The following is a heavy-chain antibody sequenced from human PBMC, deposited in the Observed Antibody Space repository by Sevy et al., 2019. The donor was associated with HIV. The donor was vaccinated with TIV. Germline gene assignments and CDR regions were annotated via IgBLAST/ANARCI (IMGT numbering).Heavy chain of an antibody. V-gene: IGHV3-23*01. CDR1: GLTFSSYA. D-gene: IGHD2-15*01. CDR2: ISASGRST. J-gene: IGHJ6*02. CDR3: AKGYCSGGSCPRDYYYYGMDV. Sequence: GGSLRLSCAASGLTFSSYAMNWIRQAPGKGLEWVSAISASGRSTYYADSVEGRFTISRDNSKNTLYLQMNSLRGDDTAVYYCAKGYCSGGSCPRDYYYYGMDVWGQRTTVTVSS.